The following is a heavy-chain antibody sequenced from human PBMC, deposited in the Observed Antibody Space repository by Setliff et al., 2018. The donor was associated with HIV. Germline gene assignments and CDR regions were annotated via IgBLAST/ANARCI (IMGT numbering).Heavy chain of an antibody. V-gene: IGHV4-4*07. J-gene: IGHJ5*02. CDR1: GGSISSYY. Sequence: KSSETLSLTCSVSGGSISSYYWSWIRQPAGKGLEWIGRIYTSGSTYYNPSFKSRVTISVDTSKNWFSLKLASVTAADTAVYYCARLTGNTSGYRRFDPWGQGALVTVSS. CDR3: ARLTGNTSGYRRFDP. CDR2: IYTSGST. D-gene: IGHD1-20*01.